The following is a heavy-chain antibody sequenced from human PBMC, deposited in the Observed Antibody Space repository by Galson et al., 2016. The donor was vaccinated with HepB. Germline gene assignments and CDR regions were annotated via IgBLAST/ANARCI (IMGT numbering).Heavy chain of an antibody. CDR2: IYYGGST. J-gene: IGHJ4*02. Sequence: ETLSLTCTVSGGSISSSTYYWGWIRQPPGKGLQWIGSIYYGGSTYYNPSLKSRVTISVDTSKNHLSLKLRSVTAADTAVYYCAGRAGVTVIGVVMGKYYFDNWGQGTLVTVSS. V-gene: IGHV4-39*02. CDR3: AGRAGVTVIGVVMGKYYFDN. CDR1: GGSISSSTYY. D-gene: IGHD3-22*01.